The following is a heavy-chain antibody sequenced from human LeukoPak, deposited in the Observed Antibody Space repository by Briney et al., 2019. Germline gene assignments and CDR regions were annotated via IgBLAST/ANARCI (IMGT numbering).Heavy chain of an antibody. Sequence: GASVKVSCKASGGTFSSYAISWVRQAPGQGLEWMGGIIPIFGTANYAQKYQGRVQITEKESNSTAYMELRSMRSEDTAVYYCARSLFYIVVVVAATPQPNYYYGMDVWGQGTTVTVSS. J-gene: IGHJ6*02. CDR2: IIPIFGTA. CDR1: GGTFSSYA. CDR3: ARSLFYIVVVVAATPQPNYYYGMDV. V-gene: IGHV1-69*13. D-gene: IGHD2-15*01.